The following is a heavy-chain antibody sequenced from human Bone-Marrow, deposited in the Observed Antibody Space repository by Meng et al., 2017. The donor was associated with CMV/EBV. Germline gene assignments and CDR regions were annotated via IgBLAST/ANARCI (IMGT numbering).Heavy chain of an antibody. CDR1: GFTFTNYV. J-gene: IGHJ4*02. V-gene: IGHV1-18*01. Sequence: ASVKVSCKTSGFTFTNYVVSWVRQAPRQGLEWMGWITTHNGDTDYAQKFQGRVTMTTDTSTSTAYMELSSLRSEDTAVYYCARGTRRGSPRPFDYWGQGTLVTVSS. CDR3: ARGTRRGSPRPFDY. CDR2: ITTHNGDT. D-gene: IGHD3-10*01.